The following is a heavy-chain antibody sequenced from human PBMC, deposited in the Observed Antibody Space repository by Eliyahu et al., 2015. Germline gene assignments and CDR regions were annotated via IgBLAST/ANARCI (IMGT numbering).Heavy chain of an antibody. D-gene: IGHD5-18*01. CDR2: INSDGSST. CDR3: VREDTAMVRFGMDV. Sequence: EVQLVESGGGLVQPGGSLRLSCAASGFXFSSYWMHWVRQAPGKGLVWVSRINSDGSSTTYADSVKGRFTISRDNAKNTLYLQMNSLRAEDTAMYYCVREDTAMVRFGMDVWGQGTTVTVSS. J-gene: IGHJ6*02. V-gene: IGHV3-74*01. CDR1: GFXFSSYW.